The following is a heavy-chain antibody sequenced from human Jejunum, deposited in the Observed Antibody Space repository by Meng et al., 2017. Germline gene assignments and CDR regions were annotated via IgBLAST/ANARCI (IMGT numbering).Heavy chain of an antibody. D-gene: IGHD7-27*01. V-gene: IGHV3-74*01. CDR1: GFTCSTYW. J-gene: IGHJ4*02. CDR3: TRGKGLGNVHGYFDD. Sequence: GESLKISCAASGFTCSTYWMHWVRQVPGKGLVWVSRISGDGSSITYAGSVKGRFTISRDNAKNTLYLQMNSLRGDDTAVYYCTRGKGLGNVHGYFDDWGQGTLVTVSS. CDR2: ISGDGSSI.